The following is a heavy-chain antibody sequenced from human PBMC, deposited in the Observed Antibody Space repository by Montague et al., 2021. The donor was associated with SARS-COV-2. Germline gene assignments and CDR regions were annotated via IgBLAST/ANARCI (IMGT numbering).Heavy chain of an antibody. CDR1: GVSFLSSSYY. Sequence: SETLSLTCTVSGVSFLSSSYYWGWFRRPARNGLVWIVLMYYRGSTYYXPSLESRVTISVDTSKNQFSLKLSSVTAADTAVYYCARHGKTRIAMIVVVIGYFDYWGQGTLVTVSS. D-gene: IGHD3-22*01. V-gene: IGHV4-39*01. J-gene: IGHJ4*02. CDR3: ARHGKTRIAMIVVVIGYFDY. CDR2: MYYRGST.